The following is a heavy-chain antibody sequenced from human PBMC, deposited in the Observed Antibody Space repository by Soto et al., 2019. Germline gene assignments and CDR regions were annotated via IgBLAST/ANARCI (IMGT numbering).Heavy chain of an antibody. V-gene: IGHV3-23*01. CDR3: ATPREKEVVISSGYYYMDV. J-gene: IGHJ6*03. Sequence: GGSLRLSCAASGFTFSSYAMSWVRQAPGKGLEWVSAISGSGGSTYYADSVKGRFTISRDNSKNTLYLQMNSLRAEDTAVYYCATPREKEVVISSGYYYMDVWGKGTTVTVSS. CDR1: GFTFSSYA. CDR2: ISGSGGST. D-gene: IGHD3-22*01.